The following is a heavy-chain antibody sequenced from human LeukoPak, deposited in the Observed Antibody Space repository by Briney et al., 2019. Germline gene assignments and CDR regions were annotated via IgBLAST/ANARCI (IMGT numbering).Heavy chain of an antibody. D-gene: IGHD4-17*01. Sequence: GGSLRLSCAASGFTFSSYWMSWVRQAPGKGLEWVANIKQDGSEKYYVDSVKGRFTISRDNAKNSLYLQMNSLRAEHTAVYYCARDRDGDYADYWGQGTLVTVSS. CDR3: ARDRDGDYADY. V-gene: IGHV3-7*01. J-gene: IGHJ4*02. CDR2: IKQDGSEK. CDR1: GFTFSSYW.